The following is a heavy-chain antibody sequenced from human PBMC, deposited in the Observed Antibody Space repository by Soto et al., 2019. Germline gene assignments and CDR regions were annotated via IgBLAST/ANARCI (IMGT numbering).Heavy chain of an antibody. CDR3: ARGSTSASAKKYYYGMDV. D-gene: IGHD2-2*01. CDR1: GGTFSSYA. CDR2: IIPIFGTA. V-gene: IGHV1-69*01. Sequence: QVQLVQSGAEVKKPGSSVKVSCKASGGTFSSYAISWVRQAHGQGLEWMGGIIPIFGTANYAQKFQGSVTITADESASTAYRELSSLRSEDTAVCYCARGSTSASAKKYYYGMDVWGQGTTVTVSS. J-gene: IGHJ6*02.